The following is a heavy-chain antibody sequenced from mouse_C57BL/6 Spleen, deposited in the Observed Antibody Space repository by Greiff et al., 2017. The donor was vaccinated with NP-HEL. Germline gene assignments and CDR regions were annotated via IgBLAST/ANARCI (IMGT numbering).Heavy chain of an antibody. V-gene: IGHV5-6*02. Sequence: EVTVVESGGDLVKPGGSLKLSCAASGFTFSSYGMSWVRQTPDKRLEWVATISSGGSYTYYPDSVKGRFTISRDNAKNTLYLQMSSLKSEDTAMYYCARRPITTVVYFDYWGQGTTLTVSS. D-gene: IGHD1-1*01. CDR2: ISSGGSYT. CDR3: ARRPITTVVYFDY. CDR1: GFTFSSYG. J-gene: IGHJ2*01.